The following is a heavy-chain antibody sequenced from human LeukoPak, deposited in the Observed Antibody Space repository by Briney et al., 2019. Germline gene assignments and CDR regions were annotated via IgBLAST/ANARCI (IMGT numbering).Heavy chain of an antibody. D-gene: IGHD1-26*01. CDR2: MNPNSGNT. CDR3: ARMVGAMAHEYGLDA. CDR1: GGTFSSYA. V-gene: IGHV1-8*02. J-gene: IGHJ6*02. Sequence: ASVKVSCKASGGTFSSYAISWVRQAPGQGLEWMGWMNPNSGNTGYAQKFQGRVTMTRNTSISTAYMELSSLRSEDTAVYYCARMVGAMAHEYGLDARGQGTTVTVSS.